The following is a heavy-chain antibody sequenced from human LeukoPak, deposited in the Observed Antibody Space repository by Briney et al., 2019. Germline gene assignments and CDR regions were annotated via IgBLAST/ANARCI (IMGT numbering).Heavy chain of an antibody. CDR1: GFTFSSYA. CDR3: ARDWFHAIDY. Sequence: GGSLRLSCAASGFTFSSYAMSWVRQAPGKVLEWVSAISGSGGSTYYADSVKGRFTISRDNAKNTLYLQMNSLRAEDTAVYYCARDWFHAIDYWGQGTLVTVSS. J-gene: IGHJ4*02. V-gene: IGHV3-23*01. CDR2: ISGSGGST. D-gene: IGHD2/OR15-2a*01.